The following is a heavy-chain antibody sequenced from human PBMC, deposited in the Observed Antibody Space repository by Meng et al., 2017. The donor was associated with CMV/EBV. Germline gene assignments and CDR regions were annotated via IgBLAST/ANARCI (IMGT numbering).Heavy chain of an antibody. CDR1: GGSLSGYY. J-gene: IGHJ5*02. Sequence: QVQLQQWDPGLLKPSKPLSLTCAVYGGSLSGYYWSWIRQPPGKGLEWIGEINHSGSTNYNPSLKSRVTISVDTSKNQFSLKLSSVTAADTAVYYCARGGNWFDPWGQGTLVTVFS. V-gene: IGHV4-34*01. CDR2: INHSGST. CDR3: ARGGNWFDP.